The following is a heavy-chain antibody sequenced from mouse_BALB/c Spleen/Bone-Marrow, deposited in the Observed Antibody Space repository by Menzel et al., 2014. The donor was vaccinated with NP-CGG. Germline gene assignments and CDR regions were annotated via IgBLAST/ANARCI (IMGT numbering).Heavy chain of an antibody. V-gene: IGHV5-6-3*01. CDR1: GFTFSSYG. CDR3: ARDSNDY. J-gene: IGHJ2*01. Sequence: EVQLVESGGGLVQPGGSLKLSCAASGFTFSSYGMSWVRQTPDKRLELVATINSNGGSTYYPDSVKGRFTISRDNAKNTLYPQMSSLKSEDTAMYYCARDSNDYWGQGTTLTVSS. CDR2: INSNGGST.